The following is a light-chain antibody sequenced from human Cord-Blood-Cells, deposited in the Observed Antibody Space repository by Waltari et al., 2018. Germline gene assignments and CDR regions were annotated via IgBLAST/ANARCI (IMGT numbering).Light chain of an antibody. J-gene: IGKJ1*01. CDR3: QQSYSTPRT. Sequence: DIQMTQSPSSLSASVGDRVTITCRASQSISSYLNWYQKKPGKAPKLLIYASSSLQSGLPSRFSGSGSGTDFTLTISSLQPEDFATYYCQQSYSTPRTFGQGTKVEIK. CDR2: ASS. V-gene: IGKV1-39*01. CDR1: QSISSY.